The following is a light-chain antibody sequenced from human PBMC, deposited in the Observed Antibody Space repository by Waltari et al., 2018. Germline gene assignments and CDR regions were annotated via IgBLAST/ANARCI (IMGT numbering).Light chain of an antibody. CDR1: SSDVGRYAL. CDR3: SSYRSSTTPIPV. CDR2: DVT. Sequence: QSALTQPASVSGSPGQSITISCTGTSSDVGRYALVSCYQQHPGKAPKLMIYDVTKRPSGVSSRFSASKSGNTASLTISGLQSEDEADYFCSSYRSSTTPIPVFGGGTKLTVL. J-gene: IGLJ2*01. V-gene: IGLV2-14*02.